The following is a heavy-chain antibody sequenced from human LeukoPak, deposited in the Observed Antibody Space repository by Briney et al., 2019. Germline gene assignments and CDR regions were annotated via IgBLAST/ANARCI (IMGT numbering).Heavy chain of an antibody. J-gene: IGHJ4*02. CDR1: GFTFTAYN. CDR2: ISYHGSDK. V-gene: IGHV3-30*01. Sequence: GGSLRLSCAASGFTFTAYNMHWVRQAPGKGLEWLAVISYHGSDKYYADSVKGRFTISRDNPKNTLYLEMISLRPEDTAIYYCAKARAGTYGGFFDYWGQGALVTVSS. CDR3: AKARAGTYGGFFDY. D-gene: IGHD1-26*01.